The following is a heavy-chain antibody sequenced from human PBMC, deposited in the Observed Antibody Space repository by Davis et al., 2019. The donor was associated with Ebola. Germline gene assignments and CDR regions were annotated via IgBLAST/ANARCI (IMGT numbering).Heavy chain of an antibody. CDR3: ARLRTWTEGSTWRFFDY. Sequence: ASVNVSCKASGYAFTSYGITWVRQAPGQGLEWMGRISPYNGNTDYTQKLQGRVTMTTDTSTTTAYMELRSLRSDDTAVYYCARLRTWTEGSTWRFFDYWGQGTLVTVSS. J-gene: IGHJ4*02. D-gene: IGHD1-26*01. V-gene: IGHV1-18*01. CDR1: GYAFTSYG. CDR2: ISPYNGNT.